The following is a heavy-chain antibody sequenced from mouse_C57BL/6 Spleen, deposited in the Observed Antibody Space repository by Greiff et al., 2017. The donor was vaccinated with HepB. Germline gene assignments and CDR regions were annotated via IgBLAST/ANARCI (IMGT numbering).Heavy chain of an antibody. D-gene: IGHD4-1*01. V-gene: IGHV1-82*01. CDR1: GYAFSSSW. CDR2: IYPGDGDT. Sequence: QVQLKQSGPELVKPGASVKISCKASGYAFSSSWMNWVKQRPGKGLEWIGRIYPGDGDTNYNGKFKGKATLTADKSSSTAYMQLSSLTSEDSAVYFCARRVGWDGNAMDYWGQGTSVTVSS. J-gene: IGHJ4*01. CDR3: ARRVGWDGNAMDY.